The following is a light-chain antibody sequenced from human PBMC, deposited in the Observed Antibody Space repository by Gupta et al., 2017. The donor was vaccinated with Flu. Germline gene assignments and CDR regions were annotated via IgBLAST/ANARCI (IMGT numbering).Light chain of an antibody. Sequence: VSVALGQTVRITCQGDSLRSYYASWYQQQPGQAPVLVIYGTNNRPSGIPDRFSGSSSGNTASLTITGAQADDEADYYCHHRASRGNVVFGGG. CDR3: HHRASRGNVV. CDR2: GTN. J-gene: IGLJ2*01. CDR1: SLRSYY. V-gene: IGLV3-19*01.